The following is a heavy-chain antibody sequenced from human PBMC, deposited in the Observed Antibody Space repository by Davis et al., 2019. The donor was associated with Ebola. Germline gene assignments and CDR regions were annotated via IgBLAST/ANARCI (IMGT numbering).Heavy chain of an antibody. CDR2: IDWDGDK. Sequence: SGPTLVKPTQTLTLTCTFSGFSLSTSGVGVGWIRQPPGKALEWLARIDWDGDKYYNTSLKPRLSISKDTPKNQVVLTMTNMDPVDTATYYCAYRTTRTMDDGWGQGTLVTVSS. D-gene: IGHD1-1*01. V-gene: IGHV2-70*12. CDR1: GFSLSTSGVG. J-gene: IGHJ4*02. CDR3: AYRTTRTMDDG.